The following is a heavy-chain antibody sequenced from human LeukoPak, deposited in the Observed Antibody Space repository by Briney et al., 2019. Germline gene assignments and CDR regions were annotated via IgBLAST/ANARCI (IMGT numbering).Heavy chain of an antibody. D-gene: IGHD6-13*01. Sequence: GGSLRLSCAASGFTFSNYGMNWVRQAAGKGLEWVAIITSGVGITYYADSVKGRFTISRDNSKNTLYLQMNSLRAEDTAVYYCARDDHTAAVGTEYFDYWGQGTLVTVSS. CDR1: GFTFSNYG. CDR3: ARDDHTAAVGTEYFDY. J-gene: IGHJ4*02. V-gene: IGHV3-23*01. CDR2: ITSGVGIT.